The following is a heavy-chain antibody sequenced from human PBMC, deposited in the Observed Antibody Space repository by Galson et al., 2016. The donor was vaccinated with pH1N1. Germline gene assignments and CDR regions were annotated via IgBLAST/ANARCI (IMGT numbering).Heavy chain of an antibody. J-gene: IGHJ4*02. Sequence: SVKVSCKASGYTFTDYDINWVRQGTGQGLEWMGWMNPNNDNTGYAQKFQGRVTLTRNTSISTAYMERRSLRSEDTAVYYCAGGGYCSGGSCYDVFDYWGQGTLVTVS. CDR1: GYTFTDYD. V-gene: IGHV1-8*01. CDR2: MNPNNDNT. D-gene: IGHD2-15*01. CDR3: AGGGYCSGGSCYDVFDY.